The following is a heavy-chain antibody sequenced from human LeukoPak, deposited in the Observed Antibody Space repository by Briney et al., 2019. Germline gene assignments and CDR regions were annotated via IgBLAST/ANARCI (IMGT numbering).Heavy chain of an antibody. Sequence: DSVKGRFTISRDNSKNTLYLQMNSLRAEDTAVYYCAKEGPIKGGYYDSSGYYLDYWGQGTLVTVSS. J-gene: IGHJ4*02. D-gene: IGHD3-22*01. CDR3: AKEGPIKGGYYDSSGYYLDY. V-gene: IGHV3-30*02.